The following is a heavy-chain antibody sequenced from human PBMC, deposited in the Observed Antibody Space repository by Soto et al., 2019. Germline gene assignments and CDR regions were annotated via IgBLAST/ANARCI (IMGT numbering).Heavy chain of an antibody. CDR1: GFTVSTSR. V-gene: IGHV3-66*01. D-gene: IGHD1-7*01. CDR2: IYSGGNT. Sequence: DVQVVESGGGLALPGGSLRLSCAASGFTVSTSRMSWFRQSPGKGLEWVSVIYSGGNTYYADSVKGRFTISRDNSQNTLYIQMNSLSAEDTAVYYCARERRGDGNAELWGQGTLVTVSS. CDR3: ARERRGDGNAEL. J-gene: IGHJ4*02.